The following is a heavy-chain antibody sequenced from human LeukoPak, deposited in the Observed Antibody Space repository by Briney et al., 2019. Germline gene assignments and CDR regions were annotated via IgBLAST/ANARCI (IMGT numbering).Heavy chain of an antibody. V-gene: IGHV3-21*01. J-gene: IGHJ2*01. CDR2: IRSSSSNI. CDR3: ARGYDWYFDL. D-gene: IGHD1-14*01. Sequence: GGSLRLSCAASGFTFSSYSMNCVRQAPGKGLEWVSSIRSSSSNIYYADSMKGRFTISRDNAKNSLYLQMNSLRAEDTAVYYCARGYDWYFDLWGRGTLVTVSS. CDR1: GFTFSSYS.